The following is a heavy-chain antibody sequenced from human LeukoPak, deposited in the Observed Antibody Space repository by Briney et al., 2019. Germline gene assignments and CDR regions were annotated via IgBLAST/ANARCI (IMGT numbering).Heavy chain of an antibody. Sequence: SETLSLTCTVSGGSISSYYWSWIRQPPGKGLEWIGYIYYSGSTNYNPSLKSRVTISVDTSKNQFSLKLSSVTAADTAVYYCARAPGYSSGWYFLDYWGQGTPVTVSS. V-gene: IGHV4-59*01. CDR1: GGSISSYY. J-gene: IGHJ4*02. CDR2: IYYSGST. CDR3: ARAPGYSSGWYFLDY. D-gene: IGHD6-19*01.